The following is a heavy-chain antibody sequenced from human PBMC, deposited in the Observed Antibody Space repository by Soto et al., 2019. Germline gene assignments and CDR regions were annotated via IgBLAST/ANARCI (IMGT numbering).Heavy chain of an antibody. CDR3: ARDNSQARGGAFDI. CDR2: ISYDGSNK. J-gene: IGHJ3*02. V-gene: IGHV3-30-3*01. CDR1: GFTFSSYA. D-gene: IGHD3-10*01. Sequence: GSLKISCAASGFTFSSYAMHWVRQAPGKGLEWVAVISYDGSNKYYADSVKGRFTISRDNSKNTLYLQMNSLRAEDTAVYYCARDNSQARGGAFDIWGQGTMVTVSS.